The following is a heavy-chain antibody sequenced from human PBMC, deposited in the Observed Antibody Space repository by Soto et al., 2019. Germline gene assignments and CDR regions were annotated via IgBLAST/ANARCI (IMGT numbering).Heavy chain of an antibody. V-gene: IGHV3-21*01. CDR3: ARSGLALPYSASHWFDP. J-gene: IGHJ5*02. D-gene: IGHD3-22*01. Sequence: PVGSLRVSCAASGFTFSTYGMIWVRQAPGKGLEWLSSISDSGHYIYYADSVKGRFTISRDNAKNSLFLQMNSLRGEDTAVYYCARSGLALPYSASHWFDPWGHGTLVTVSS. CDR1: GFTFSTYG. CDR2: ISDSGHYI.